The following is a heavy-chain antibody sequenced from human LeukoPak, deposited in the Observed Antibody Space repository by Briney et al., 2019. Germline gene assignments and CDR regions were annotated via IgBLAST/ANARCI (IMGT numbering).Heavy chain of an antibody. V-gene: IGHV1-69*13. D-gene: IGHD4-17*01. CDR1: GGTFSSYA. CDR2: IIPIFGTA. Sequence: SVKVSCTASGGTFSSYAISWVRQAPGQGLEWMGGIIPIFGTANYAQRFQGRVTITADESTSTAYTELSSLRSEDTAVYYCGRGGDNDYGAFDIWGQGTMVTVSS. J-gene: IGHJ3*02. CDR3: GRGGDNDYGAFDI.